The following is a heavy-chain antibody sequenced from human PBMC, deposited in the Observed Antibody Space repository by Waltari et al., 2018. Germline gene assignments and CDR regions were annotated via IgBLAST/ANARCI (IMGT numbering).Heavy chain of an antibody. D-gene: IGHD7-27*01. CDR2: INPDGSEK. Sequence: EVQLVESGGGLVKPGGSLMLAGAARGLTFSTYWVTGGRPTPGKGLECVANINPDGSEKYYVDSVKGRFTISRDNAKNSLYLQMNSLRAEDTSVYYCARDLNWETYWGRGALVTVSS. CDR1: GLTFSTYW. CDR3: ARDLNWETY. J-gene: IGHJ4*02. V-gene: IGHV3-7*01.